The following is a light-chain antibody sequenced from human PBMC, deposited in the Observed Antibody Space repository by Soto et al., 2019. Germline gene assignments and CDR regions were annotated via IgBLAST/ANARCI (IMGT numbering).Light chain of an antibody. V-gene: IGKV3D-15*01. J-gene: IGKJ4*01. CDR2: GAT. CDR1: QTVRDN. Sequence: EVVMTQSPATLSVSPGERATLSCRASQTVRDNLGWYQQKPGQXPRXXIYGATTRATGIPARFSGSGSGTELTITISSLQSEDFEVYYCQQYNNWPLTFGGGTKVDIK. CDR3: QQYNNWPLT.